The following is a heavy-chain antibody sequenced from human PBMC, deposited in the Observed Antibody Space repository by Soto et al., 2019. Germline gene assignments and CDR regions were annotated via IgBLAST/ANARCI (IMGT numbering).Heavy chain of an antibody. CDR3: AAGEYHDTSGYSSDY. Sequence: ASVKVSCKASGYTFTRSGISWVRQAPGQGLEWIGWISTDSGNTNYAQKFQGRVTMTRDESTSTAYMELSSLRSEDTGVYYCAAGEYHDTSGYSSDYWGQGTLVTVSS. CDR2: ISTDSGNT. J-gene: IGHJ4*02. D-gene: IGHD3-3*01. CDR1: GYTFTRSG. V-gene: IGHV1-18*01.